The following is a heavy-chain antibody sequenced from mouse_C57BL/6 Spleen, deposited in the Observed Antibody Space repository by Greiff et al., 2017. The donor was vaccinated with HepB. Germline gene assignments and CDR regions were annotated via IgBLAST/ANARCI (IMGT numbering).Heavy chain of an antibody. CDR1: GFTFSDYY. V-gene: IGHV5-12*01. CDR2: ISNGGGST. D-gene: IGHD2-4*01. Sequence: EVKVEESGGGLVQPGGSLKLSCAASGFTFSDYYMYWVRQTPEKRLEWVAYISNGGGSTYYPDTVKGRFTISSANAKNTLYLQMSRLKSEDPAMYYCARPSYDYDVWFAYWGQGTLVTVSA. CDR3: ARPSYDYDVWFAY. J-gene: IGHJ3*01.